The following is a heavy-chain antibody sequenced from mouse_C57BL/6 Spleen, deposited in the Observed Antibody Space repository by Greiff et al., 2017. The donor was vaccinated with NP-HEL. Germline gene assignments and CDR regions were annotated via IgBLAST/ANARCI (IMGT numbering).Heavy chain of an antibody. CDR3: TLITTVVAAVAC. D-gene: IGHD1-1*01. J-gene: IGHJ3*01. CDR1: GFNIKDDY. CDR2: IDPENGDT. V-gene: IGHV14-4*01. Sequence: VQLQQSGAELVRPGASVKLSCTASGFNIKDDYMHWVKQRPEQGLEWIGWIDPENGDTEYASKFQGKATITADKSSNTAYLQLSSLTSEDTAVYSCTLITTVVAAVACWGQGTLVTVSA.